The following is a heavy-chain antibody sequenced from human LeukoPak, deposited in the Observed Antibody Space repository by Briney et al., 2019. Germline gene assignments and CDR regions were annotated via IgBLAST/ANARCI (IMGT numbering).Heavy chain of an antibody. D-gene: IGHD3-22*01. V-gene: IGHV4-34*01. J-gene: IGHJ5*02. Sequence: SETLSLTCAVYGGSFSGYYWSWIRQPPGKGLEWIGEINHSGSTNYNPSLKSRVTISVDTSKNQFSLKLTSVTAADTAVYYCARVGNYYDSSAYYWFDPWGQGTLVTVSS. CDR3: ARVGNYYDSSAYYWFDP. CDR2: INHSGST. CDR1: GGSFSGYY.